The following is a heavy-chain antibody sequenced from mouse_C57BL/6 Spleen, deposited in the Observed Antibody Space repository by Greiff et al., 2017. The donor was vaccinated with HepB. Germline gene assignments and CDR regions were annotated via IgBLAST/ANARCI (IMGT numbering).Heavy chain of an antibody. CDR2: ISSGSSTI. Sequence: EVHLVESGGGLVKPGGSLKLSCAASGFTFSDYGMHWVRQAPEKGLEWVAYISSGSSTIYYADTVKGRFTISRDNAKNTLFLQMTSLRSEDTAMYYCARGIYYDYLYYAMDYWGQGTSVTVSS. D-gene: IGHD2-4*01. V-gene: IGHV5-17*01. CDR3: ARGIYYDYLYYAMDY. J-gene: IGHJ4*01. CDR1: GFTFSDYG.